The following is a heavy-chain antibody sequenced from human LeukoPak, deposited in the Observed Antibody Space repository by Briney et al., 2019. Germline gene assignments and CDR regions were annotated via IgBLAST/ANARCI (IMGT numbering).Heavy chain of an antibody. V-gene: IGHV4-38-2*01. D-gene: IGHD4-17*01. CDR2: IYHSGST. Sequence: PSETLSLTCAVSGYSIRSGDDWGWIRQSPGKGLECIGSIYHSGSTHYNPSLKSRVTISVDTSKNQFSLMLSSVTAADTAVYYCARNRSVTTTPGFDHWGQGTLVTVSS. CDR3: ARNRSVTTTPGFDH. CDR1: GYSIRSGDD. J-gene: IGHJ4*02.